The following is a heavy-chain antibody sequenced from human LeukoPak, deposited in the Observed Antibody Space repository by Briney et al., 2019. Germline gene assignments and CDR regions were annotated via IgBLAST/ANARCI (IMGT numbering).Heavy chain of an antibody. D-gene: IGHD4-17*01. CDR1: GFTFSSYW. CDR2: IKQDGSEK. CDR3: ARDPPTVTKGYFDY. Sequence: GGSLRLSCAASGFTFSSYWMSWVRQAPGKGLEWVANIKQDGSEKYYVDSVKGRFTISRDNAKNSLYLQMNSLRAEDTAVYYCARDPPTVTKGYFDYWGQGTLVTVSS. J-gene: IGHJ4*02. V-gene: IGHV3-7*01.